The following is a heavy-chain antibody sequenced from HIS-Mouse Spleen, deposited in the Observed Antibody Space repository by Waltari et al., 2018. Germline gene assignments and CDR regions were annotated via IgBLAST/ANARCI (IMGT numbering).Heavy chain of an antibody. J-gene: IGHJ4*02. D-gene: IGHD6-6*01. V-gene: IGHV3-30-3*01. CDR3: ARGLNTARPSHFDY. Sequence: QVQLVESGGGVVQAGRSVGLACAGSGFTVMRSARHWVRQAPGKGLEWVAVISYDGSNKYYADSVKGRFTISRDNSKNTLYLQMNSLRAEDTAVYYCARGLNTARPSHFDYWGQGTLVTVSS. CDR2: ISYDGSNK. CDR1: GFTVMRSA.